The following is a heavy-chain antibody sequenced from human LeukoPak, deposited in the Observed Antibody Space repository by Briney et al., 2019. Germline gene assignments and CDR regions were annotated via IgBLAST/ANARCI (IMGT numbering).Heavy chain of an antibody. CDR3: AREPFWSGYYSNLHFDY. V-gene: IGHV3-30*02. J-gene: IGHJ4*02. CDR1: GFTFSSYG. CDR2: IRYDGSNK. Sequence: GGSLRLSCAASGFTFSSYGMHWVRQAPGKGLEWVAFIRYDGSNKYYADSVKGRFTISRDNAKNSLYLQMNSLRAEDTAVYYCAREPFWSGYYSNLHFDYWGQGTLVTVSS. D-gene: IGHD3-3*01.